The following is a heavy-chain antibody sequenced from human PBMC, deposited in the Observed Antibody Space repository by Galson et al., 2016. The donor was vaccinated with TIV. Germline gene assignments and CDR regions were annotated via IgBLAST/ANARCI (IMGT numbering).Heavy chain of an antibody. CDR2: IYTGGNT. J-gene: IGHJ4*02. CDR1: GFTVSRNY. V-gene: IGHV3-53*01. CDR3: AKDRGYFEGFDH. D-gene: IGHD6-25*01. Sequence: SLRLSCAASGFTVSRNYMSWVRQAPGKGLEWVSIIYTGGNTYYSDSVKGRFTISRDNSQNKVFLEMDSLRVDDTAVYYCAKDRGYFEGFDHWGPGTLVTVSS.